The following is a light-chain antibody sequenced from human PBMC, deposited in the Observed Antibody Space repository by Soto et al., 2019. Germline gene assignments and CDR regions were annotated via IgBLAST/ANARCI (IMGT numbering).Light chain of an antibody. J-gene: IGKJ4*01. CDR3: QQSFNRPPT. Sequence: DIKITQSPSSLSASVGDRVTITCRASKSIGDNLNWYQQKPGTAPHILIYAASSLQSGVQSRFSGSGSGTDFTLTISNLQPEDFVSAFCQQSFNRPPTFGGGTKVDIK. CDR1: KSIGDN. CDR2: AAS. V-gene: IGKV1-39*01.